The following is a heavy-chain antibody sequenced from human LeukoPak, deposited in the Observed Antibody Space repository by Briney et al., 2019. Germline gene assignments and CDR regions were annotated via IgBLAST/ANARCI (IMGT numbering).Heavy chain of an antibody. D-gene: IGHD2-2*01. J-gene: IGHJ4*02. CDR1: GGSISSYY. CDR2: IYTSGST. V-gene: IGHV4-4*07. CDR3: ARRIRDTYCTSTSCYGGFDY. Sequence: NPSETLSLTCTVSGGSISSYYWSWIRQPAGKGLEWIGRIYTSGSTNYNPSLKSRVTMSVDTSKNQFSLKLSSVTAADTAVYYCARRIRDTYCTSTSCYGGFDYWGQGTLVTVSS.